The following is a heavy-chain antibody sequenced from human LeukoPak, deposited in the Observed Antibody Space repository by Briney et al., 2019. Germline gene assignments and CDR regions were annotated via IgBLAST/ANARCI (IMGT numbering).Heavy chain of an antibody. CDR2: INTSGST. V-gene: IGHV4-4*07. D-gene: IGHD5-24*01. CDR3: ARGRVRWLPHSVAFDI. CDR1: DGSISNYY. J-gene: IGHJ3*02. Sequence: SETLSLTCTVSDGSISNYYWSWIRQPAGKRLEWIGRINTSGSTNYNPSLKRRVAMSVDTSKNQFSLKVRSVTAADMAVYYCARGRVRWLPHSVAFDIWGQGTMVTVSS.